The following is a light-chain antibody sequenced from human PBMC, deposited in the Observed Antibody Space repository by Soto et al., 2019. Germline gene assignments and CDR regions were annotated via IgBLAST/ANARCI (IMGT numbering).Light chain of an antibody. Sequence: DIQMTQSPSSLSASVGDRVTITCRASQAINNYLAWYQQKPGKVPKLLIYAASTLQSGVPSRFSGSGSATDFTLTISSLQPEDVATYYCQKYNSAPRTFGQGTKVEIK. CDR1: QAINNY. CDR2: AAS. J-gene: IGKJ1*01. CDR3: QKYNSAPRT. V-gene: IGKV1-27*01.